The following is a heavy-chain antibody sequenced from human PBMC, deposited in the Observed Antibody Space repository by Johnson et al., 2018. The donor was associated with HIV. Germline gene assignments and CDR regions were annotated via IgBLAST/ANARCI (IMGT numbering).Heavy chain of an antibody. CDR2: ISYDGSNK. J-gene: IGHJ3*02. D-gene: IGHD2-15*01. CDR1: GFTFSSYA. CDR3: VREDSMILPPYHDAFDI. Sequence: QVQLVESGGGLVQPGGSLRLSCAASGFTFSSYAMHWVRQAPGKGLEWVAVISYDGSNKYYADSVKGRFTISRDNSKNTLYLQMNSLRAEDTAVYYCVREDSMILPPYHDAFDIWGQGTMVTVSS. V-gene: IGHV3-30-3*01.